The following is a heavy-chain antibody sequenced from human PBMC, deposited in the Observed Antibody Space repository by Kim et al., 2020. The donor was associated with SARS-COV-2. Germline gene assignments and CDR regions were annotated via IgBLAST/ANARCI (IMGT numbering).Heavy chain of an antibody. J-gene: IGHJ4*02. D-gene: IGHD6-19*01. V-gene: IGHV3-7*01. CDR1: GFTFSNYW. CDR2: IKQDGSEK. CDR3: AREAGRSGWYFA. Sequence: GGSLRLFCAASGFTFSNYWMSWVRQTPGKGLEWVANIKQDGSEKYYVDAVKGRFTISRDNAKNSLDLQMNSLRAEDTAIYYCAREAGRSGWYFAGGQGILVTVSS.